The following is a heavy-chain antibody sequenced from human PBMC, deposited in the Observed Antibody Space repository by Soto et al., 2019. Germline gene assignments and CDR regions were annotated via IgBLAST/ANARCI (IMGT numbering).Heavy chain of an antibody. CDR2: ISASGGGT. D-gene: IGHD1-26*01. CDR1: GFTFSNYA. J-gene: IGHJ1*01. V-gene: IGHV3-23*01. CDR3: AKDPRVGATAAEYFQY. Sequence: EVQLLESGGGLVQPGGSLRLSCAASGFTFSNYAMSWVRQAPGKGLEWVSAISASGGGTYYADPVKGRFTISRDSSKXXXXXXXXXXXXXXXAVYYCAKDPRVGATAAEYFQYWGQGTLVTVSS.